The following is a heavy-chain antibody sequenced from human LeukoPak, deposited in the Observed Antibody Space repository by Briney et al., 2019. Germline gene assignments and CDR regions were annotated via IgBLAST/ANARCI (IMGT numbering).Heavy chain of an antibody. V-gene: IGHV3-53*01. Sequence: GSLRLSCAASGFTVSRNYMSWVRQAPGKGLEWVSVIYSADSAYYADSVRGRFTISRDNSKNTLYLQMNSLRADDTAVYFCAKDHQHRNLVPTIAYFDSWGQGTLVTVSS. D-gene: IGHD5-12*01. J-gene: IGHJ4*02. CDR1: GFTVSRNY. CDR3: AKDHQHRNLVPTIAYFDS. CDR2: IYSADSA.